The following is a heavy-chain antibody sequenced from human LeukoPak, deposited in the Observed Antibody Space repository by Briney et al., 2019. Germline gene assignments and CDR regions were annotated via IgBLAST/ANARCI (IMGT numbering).Heavy chain of an antibody. J-gene: IGHJ5*02. Sequence: PSETLSLTCTVSGGSISSSSYYWGWIRQPPGKGLEWIGSIYYSGSTYYNPSLKSRVTISVDTSKNQFSLKLSSVTAADTAVYYCARQEVTINWFDPWSQGTLVTVSS. CDR2: IYYSGST. D-gene: IGHD4-23*01. V-gene: IGHV4-39*01. CDR3: ARQEVTINWFDP. CDR1: GGSISSSSYY.